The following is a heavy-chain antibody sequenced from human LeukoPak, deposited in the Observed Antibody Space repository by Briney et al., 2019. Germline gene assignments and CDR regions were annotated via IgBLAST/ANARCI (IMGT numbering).Heavy chain of an antibody. D-gene: IGHD3-22*01. J-gene: IGHJ4*02. CDR2: XXXSGGST. CDR3: AKDWANYYDSSGYSAFDY. Sequence: GSLRLSCAXXXXXXXXXAMXXXRQAPXXXLEXXXXXXXSGGSTYYADSVKGRFTISRDNSKNTLYLQMNSLRAEDTAVYYCAKDWANYYDSSGYSAFDYWGQGTLVTVSS. V-gene: IGHV3-23*01. CDR1: XXXXXXXA.